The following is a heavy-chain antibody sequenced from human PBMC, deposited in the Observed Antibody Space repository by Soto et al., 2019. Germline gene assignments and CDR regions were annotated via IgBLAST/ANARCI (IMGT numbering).Heavy chain of an antibody. D-gene: IGHD2-2*01. CDR1: GFTFSTYG. CDR3: AKDRQGYCISTSCYYFH. V-gene: IGHV3-30*18. Sequence: QVPLVESGGGVVQPGRSLRLSCAASGFTFSTYGMHWVRQAPGKGLEWVAIISYDGSKTNYADSVKGRFTISRDNSKNTLYLQMNSLRAEDTAVYYCAKDRQGYCISTSCYYFHWGQGTQVTVSS. CDR2: ISYDGSKT. J-gene: IGHJ1*01.